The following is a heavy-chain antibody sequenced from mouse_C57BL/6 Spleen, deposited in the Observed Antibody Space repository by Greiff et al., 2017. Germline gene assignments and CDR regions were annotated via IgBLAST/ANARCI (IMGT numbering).Heavy chain of an antibody. CDR1: GYAFSSSW. CDR2: IYPGVGDT. D-gene: IGHD1-1*01. Sequence: QVQLKESGPELVKPGASVKISCTASGYAFSSSWMNWVKQRPGKGLEWIGRIYPGVGDTNYNGKFKGKATLTADKSSSTAYMQLSSLTSEDSAVYFCARYYYGSSHWYFDVWGTGTTVTVSS. J-gene: IGHJ1*03. V-gene: IGHV1-82*01. CDR3: ARYYYGSSHWYFDV.